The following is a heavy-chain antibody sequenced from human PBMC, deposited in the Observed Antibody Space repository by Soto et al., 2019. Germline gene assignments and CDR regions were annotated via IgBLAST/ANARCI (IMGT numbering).Heavy chain of an antibody. CDR2: INPSGGST. J-gene: IGHJ6*02. CDR1: GYTFTSYY. V-gene: IGHV1-46*01. D-gene: IGHD1-26*01. Sequence: GASVKVSCKASGYTFTSYYMHWVRQAPGQGLEWMGIINPSGGSTSYAQKFQGRVTMTRDTSTSTVYMELSSLSPEDTAMYFCAKDRGRGGSYYVYYYGMDVWGQGTTVTVSS. CDR3: AKDRGRGGSYYVYYYGMDV.